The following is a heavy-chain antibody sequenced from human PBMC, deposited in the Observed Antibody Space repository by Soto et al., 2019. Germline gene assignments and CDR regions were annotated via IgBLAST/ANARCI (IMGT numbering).Heavy chain of an antibody. CDR1: GYTFTGYY. CDR3: AREDNWNYGMDV. V-gene: IGHV1-2*04. CDR2: INPNSGGT. Sequence: ASVKVSCKASGYTFTGYYMHWVRQAPGQGLEWMGWINPNSGGTNYAQKFQGWVTMTRDTSISTAYMELSRLRSDDTAVYYCAREDNWNYGMDVWGQGTTVTVSS. D-gene: IGHD1-20*01. J-gene: IGHJ6*02.